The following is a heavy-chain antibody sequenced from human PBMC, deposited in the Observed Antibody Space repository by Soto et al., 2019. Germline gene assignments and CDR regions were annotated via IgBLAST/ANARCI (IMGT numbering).Heavy chain of an antibody. CDR2: IYYSGFT. CDR3: ATSQKGYNWNYFDH. D-gene: IGHD1-20*01. V-gene: IGHV4-30-4*01. J-gene: IGHJ4*02. Sequence: LSLTCSVSGGSISSGYYYWSWIRQPPGKGLEWIGNIYYSGFTSYNPSLESRVSVSVDTSKNQFSLKVSGVSAADTAVYYCATSQKGYNWNYFDHWGQGALVTVSS. CDR1: GGSISSGYYY.